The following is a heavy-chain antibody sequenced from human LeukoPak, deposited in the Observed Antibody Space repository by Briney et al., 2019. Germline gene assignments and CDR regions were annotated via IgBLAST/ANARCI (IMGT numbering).Heavy chain of an antibody. CDR1: GYTFTSYA. D-gene: IGHD6-13*01. Sequence: ASVKVSCKASGYTFTSYAMHWVRQAPGQRLEWMGWINTGNGNTNYSQKFQGRVAITTDTSASTAYMELRSLRSDDTAVYYCARAPGNSSSPDYWGQGTLVTVSS. V-gene: IGHV1-3*04. CDR2: INTGNGNT. J-gene: IGHJ4*02. CDR3: ARAPGNSSSPDY.